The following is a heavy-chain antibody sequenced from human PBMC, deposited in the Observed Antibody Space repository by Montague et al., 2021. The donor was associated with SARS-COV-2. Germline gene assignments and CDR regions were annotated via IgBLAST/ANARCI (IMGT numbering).Heavy chain of an antibody. D-gene: IGHD2-2*01. CDR2: IYASGNT. J-gene: IGHJ6*02. CDR1: GGSISNYY. Sequence: SETRSLTCTVSGGSISNYYWSWIRQPAGKGLEWIGRIYASGNTNSNPSLKSRVTMSVDTSKNQFSLKLSSVTAADTAVYYCARFAYRLLFIASYYGMDVWGQGTTVTDAS. CDR3: ARFAYRLLFIASYYGMDV. V-gene: IGHV4-4*07.